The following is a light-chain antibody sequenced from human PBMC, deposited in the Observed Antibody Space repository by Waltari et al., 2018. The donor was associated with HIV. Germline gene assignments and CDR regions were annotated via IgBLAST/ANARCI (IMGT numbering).Light chain of an antibody. J-gene: IGKJ1*01. CDR1: QSVSSN. Sequence: EIVMTQSPATLSVSPGARATLSCRASQSVSSNLAWYQQKPGQAPRLLINDASTRATGIPARFSGSGSGTEFTLTISSLQSEDFAVYYCQQYNNWPRTFGQGTKVEIK. CDR2: DAS. V-gene: IGKV3-15*01. CDR3: QQYNNWPRT.